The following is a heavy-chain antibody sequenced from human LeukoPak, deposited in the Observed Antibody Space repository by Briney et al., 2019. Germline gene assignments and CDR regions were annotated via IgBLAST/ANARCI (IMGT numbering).Heavy chain of an antibody. D-gene: IGHD5-18*01. J-gene: IGHJ4*02. CDR2: TAYRSKWST. CDR1: GDSVSNNIIA. Sequence: SQTLSLTCAISGDSVSNNIIAWSWIRWRPSRGLEWLGRTAYRSKWSTDYALSVRGRISINPDTSKNQISLKLSSVTAADTAVYYCARGARNSYGPPQDYWGQGTLVTVSS. CDR3: ARGARNSYGPPQDY. V-gene: IGHV6-1*01.